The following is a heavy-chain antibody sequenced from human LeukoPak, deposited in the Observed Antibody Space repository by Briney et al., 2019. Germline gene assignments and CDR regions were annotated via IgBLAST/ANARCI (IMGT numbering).Heavy chain of an antibody. CDR3: GRAPPIGAGGGGGGFDP. J-gene: IGHJ5*02. CDR1: GYTFTGYY. V-gene: IGHV1-2*04. D-gene: IGHD3-10*01. CDR2: INPNSGGT. Sequence: ASVKVSCKASGYTFTGYYMHWVRQAPGQGLEWMGWINPNSGGTNYAQKFQGWVTMTRDTSISTAYMELSRLRSDDTAVYYCGRAPPIGAGGGGGGFDPWGQGTLVTVSS.